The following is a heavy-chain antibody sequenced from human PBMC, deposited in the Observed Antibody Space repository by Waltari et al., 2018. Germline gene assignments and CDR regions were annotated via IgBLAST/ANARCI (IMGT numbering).Heavy chain of an antibody. V-gene: IGHV4-34*01. D-gene: IGHD3-9*01. CDR1: GGSFSGYY. Sequence: QVQLQQWGAGLLKPSETLSLTCAVYGGSFSGYYWSWIRQPPGKGLGWIGEINHIVTTNYNPSLKSRVTISVDTSKNQFSLKLSSVTAADTAVYYCARTSYYDILTGPVDYWGQGTLVTVSS. CDR3: ARTSYYDILTGPVDY. J-gene: IGHJ4*02. CDR2: INHIVTT.